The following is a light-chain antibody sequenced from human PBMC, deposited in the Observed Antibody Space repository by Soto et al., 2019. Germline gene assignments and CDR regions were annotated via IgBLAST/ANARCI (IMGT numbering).Light chain of an antibody. V-gene: IGKV3-15*01. CDR1: QSVSSN. CDR2: GAS. J-gene: IGKJ1*01. CDR3: QQYNNWPQT. Sequence: EIVMTQSPATLSVSPGERATLSCRASQSVSSNLAWYQQKPCQAPSLLIYGASTRATGIPARFSGSGSGTEFTLINSSLQSEDFAVYYCQQYNNWPQTFGQGTKVEIK.